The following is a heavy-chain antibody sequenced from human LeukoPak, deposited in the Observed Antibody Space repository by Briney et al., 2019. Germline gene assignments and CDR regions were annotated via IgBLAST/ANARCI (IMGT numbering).Heavy chain of an antibody. CDR1: GFTFSSYA. Sequence: GGSLRLSCAASGFTFSSYAMHWVRQAPGKGMEWVAVISYDGSNKYYADSVKGRFTISRDNSKNTLYLQMNSLRAEDTAVYYCASRLGYYDSSGYYYVPYYYYGMDVWGQGTTVTVSS. CDR3: ASRLGYYDSSGYYYVPYYYYGMDV. D-gene: IGHD3-22*01. J-gene: IGHJ6*02. V-gene: IGHV3-30-3*01. CDR2: ISYDGSNK.